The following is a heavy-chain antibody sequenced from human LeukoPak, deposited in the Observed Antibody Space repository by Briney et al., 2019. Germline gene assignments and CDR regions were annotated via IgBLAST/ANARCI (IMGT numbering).Heavy chain of an antibody. V-gene: IGHV3-11*05. J-gene: IGHJ3*02. CDR1: GFTFSDFY. CDR3: AIDHDPNCSGGSCYSGLGAFDI. CDR2: ISTSGSST. D-gene: IGHD2-15*01. Sequence: PGGSLRLSCAASGFTFSDFYMTWIRQAPGKGLEWVSYISTSGSSTNYADSLKGRFTISRDNAKKSLYLQMNTLRGDDTAVYYCAIDHDPNCSGGSCYSGLGAFDIWGQGTMVTVSS.